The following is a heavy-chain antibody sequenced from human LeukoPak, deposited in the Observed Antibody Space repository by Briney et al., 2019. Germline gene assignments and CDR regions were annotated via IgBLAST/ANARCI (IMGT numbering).Heavy chain of an antibody. Sequence: GGSLRLSCAASGFTFSSYNMNWVRQAPGKGLEWVSSISSSSSYIYYADSLKGRFTISRDNAKNSLYLQMNSLRAEDTAVYYCARFPQTRRIVGADDAFDIWGQGTMVTVSS. V-gene: IGHV3-21*01. CDR2: ISSSSSYI. D-gene: IGHD1-26*01. CDR3: ARFPQTRRIVGADDAFDI. J-gene: IGHJ3*02. CDR1: GFTFSSYN.